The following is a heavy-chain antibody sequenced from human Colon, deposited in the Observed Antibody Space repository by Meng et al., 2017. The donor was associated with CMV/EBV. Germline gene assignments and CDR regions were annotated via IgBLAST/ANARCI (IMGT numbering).Heavy chain of an antibody. CDR2: IYYSGST. CDR3: AREGYNWNYGGTGWFDP. V-gene: IGHV4-39*07. J-gene: IGHJ5*02. Sequence: SETLSLTCTVSGGSISSSSYYWGWIRQPPGKGLEWIGSIYYSGSTYYNPSLKSRVTISVDTSKNQFSLKLSSVTAADTAVYYCAREGYNWNYGGTGWFDPWGQG. D-gene: IGHD1-7*01. CDR1: GGSISSSSYY.